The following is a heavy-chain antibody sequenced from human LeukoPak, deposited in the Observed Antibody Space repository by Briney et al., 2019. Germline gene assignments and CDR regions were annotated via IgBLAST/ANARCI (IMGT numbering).Heavy chain of an antibody. D-gene: IGHD3-10*01. CDR2: IDPSDSYT. J-gene: IGHJ6*04. CDR3: AVWFGELYSPNYYYYGMDV. CDR1: GYSFTSYW. V-gene: IGHV5-10-1*01. Sequence: GESLKISCKGSGYSFTSYWISWVRQVPGKGLEWMGRIDPSDSYTNYSPSFQGHVTISADKSISTAYLQWSSLKASDTAMYYCAVWFGELYSPNYYYYGMDVWGKGTTVTVSS.